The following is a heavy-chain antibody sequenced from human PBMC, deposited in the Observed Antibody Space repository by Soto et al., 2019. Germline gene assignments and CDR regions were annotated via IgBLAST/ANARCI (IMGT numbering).Heavy chain of an antibody. D-gene: IGHD6-13*01. CDR3: ARAIAAAAVDY. J-gene: IGHJ4*02. CDR2: ISSSSSYI. CDR1: GFTFSSYS. Sequence: GGSLRLSCAASGFTFSSYSMNWVRQAPGKGLEWVSSISSSSSYIYYADSVKGRFTISRDNAKNSLYLQMNSLRAEDTAVYYCARAIAAAAVDYWGQGTLVTVPQ. V-gene: IGHV3-21*01.